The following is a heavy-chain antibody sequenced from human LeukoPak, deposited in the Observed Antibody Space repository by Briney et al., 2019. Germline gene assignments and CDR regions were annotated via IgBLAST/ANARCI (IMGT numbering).Heavy chain of an antibody. J-gene: IGHJ4*02. D-gene: IGHD3-10*01. CDR1: GFTFRTNA. V-gene: IGHV3-23*01. CDR2: ISSSGCIT. Sequence: GGSLRLSCAASGFTFRTNAMSWVRQAPGKGLEWVSAISSSGCITYYAASFKARFTISTDNSKNTLYLQMNSLRAEDTALYYCAKCAWFGDAPGGDYWGQGTLVTVSS. CDR3: AKCAWFGDAPGGDY.